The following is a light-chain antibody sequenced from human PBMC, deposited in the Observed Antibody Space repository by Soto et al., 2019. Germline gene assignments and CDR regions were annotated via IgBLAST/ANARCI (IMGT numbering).Light chain of an antibody. Sequence: EIVLTQSPATLSLSPGERATLSCRASQSVSSYLAWYQQKPGLAPRLLIYGASNRATGIPDRFSGGGSGTDFTLTISRLEPEDFAVYYCQQYGSSPRTFGQGTKVDIK. CDR2: GAS. V-gene: IGKV3-20*01. CDR3: QQYGSSPRT. J-gene: IGKJ1*01. CDR1: QSVSSY.